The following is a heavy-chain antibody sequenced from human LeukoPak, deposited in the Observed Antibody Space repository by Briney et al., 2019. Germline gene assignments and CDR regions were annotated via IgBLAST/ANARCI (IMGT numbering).Heavy chain of an antibody. CDR3: GKEGGA. V-gene: IGHV3-23*01. J-gene: IGHJ5*02. D-gene: IGHD3-16*01. Sequence: GGSLRLSCAASGFILSDHYMDWVRQAPGKGPEWVSAIGGRGGSTYYADSLGGRFTISRDNSKDMVYLQMNSLKVEDTATYYCGKEGGAWGQGTKVTVSS. CDR1: GFILSDHY. CDR2: IGGRGGST.